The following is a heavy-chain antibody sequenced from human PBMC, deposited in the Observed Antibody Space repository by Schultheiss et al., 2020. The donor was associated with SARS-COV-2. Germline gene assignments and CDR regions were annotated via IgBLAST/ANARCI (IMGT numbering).Heavy chain of an antibody. CDR2: INHSGST. D-gene: IGHD1-26*01. CDR3: ARVSFSVGATAYYGMDV. Sequence: SQTLSLTCAVYGGSFSGYYWSWIRQPPGKGLEWIGEINHSGSTNYNPSLKSRVTMSVDTSKNQFSLKLSSVTAADTAVYYCARVSFSVGATAYYGMDVWGQGTTVTVSS. CDR1: GGSFSGYY. J-gene: IGHJ6*02. V-gene: IGHV4-34*01.